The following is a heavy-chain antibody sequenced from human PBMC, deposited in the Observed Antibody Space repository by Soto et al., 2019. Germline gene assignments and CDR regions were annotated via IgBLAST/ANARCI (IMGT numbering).Heavy chain of an antibody. Sequence: ASVKVSCKASGYTFTGYYMQGVRQAPGQGLEWMGYINPVSGGTSSPQKFQGRVTMTRDTSISTAYVELSSLTSDDTAVYYCARYRRPYAMDVWGQGTTVTVSS. CDR1: GYTFTGYY. J-gene: IGHJ6*02. V-gene: IGHV1-2*02. CDR2: INPVSGGT. CDR3: ARYRRPYAMDV.